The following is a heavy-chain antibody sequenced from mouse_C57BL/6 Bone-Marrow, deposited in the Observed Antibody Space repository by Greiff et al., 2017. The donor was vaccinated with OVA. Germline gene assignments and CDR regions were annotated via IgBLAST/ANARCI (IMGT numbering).Heavy chain of an antibody. J-gene: IGHJ2*01. D-gene: IGHD5-1-1*01. CDR2: INPGSGGT. CDR1: GYAFTNYL. CDR3: AKGDTPYYFDY. Sequence: VQLQQSGAELVRPGTSVKVSCKASGYAFTNYLIEWVKQRPGQGLEWIGVINPGSGGTNYNEKFKGKATLTADKSSSTAYMQLSSLTSEDSAVYFCAKGDTPYYFDYWGQGTTLTVSS. V-gene: IGHV1-54*01.